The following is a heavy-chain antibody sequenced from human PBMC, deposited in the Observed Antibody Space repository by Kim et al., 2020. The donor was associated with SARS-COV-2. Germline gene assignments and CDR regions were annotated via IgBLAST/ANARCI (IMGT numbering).Heavy chain of an antibody. CDR3: ARRYGVAFDI. J-gene: IGHJ3*02. Sequence: SQTLSLTCTLSGVSMSSYYWSWIRQPPGKGLEWIGHVFYSGSANYNPSVKSRVTISVDTSKSQVSLKLSPLTAADTAVYYCARRYGVAFDIWGLGTMVTFSS. D-gene: IGHD4-17*01. CDR1: GVSMSSYY. V-gene: IGHV4-59*08. CDR2: VFYSGSA.